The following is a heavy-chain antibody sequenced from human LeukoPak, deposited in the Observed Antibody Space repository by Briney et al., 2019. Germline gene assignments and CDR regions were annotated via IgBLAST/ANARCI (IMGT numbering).Heavy chain of an antibody. CDR3: AKVGRAAHDAFDI. D-gene: IGHD2-15*01. CDR2: ISYDGSNK. Sequence: PGRSLRLSCAASGFTFSSYGMHWVRQAPGKGLEWVAVISYDGSNKHYADSVKGRFTISRDNSKNTLYLQMNSLRAEDTAVYYCAKVGRAAHDAFDIWGQGTMVTVSS. CDR1: GFTFSSYG. V-gene: IGHV3-30*18. J-gene: IGHJ3*02.